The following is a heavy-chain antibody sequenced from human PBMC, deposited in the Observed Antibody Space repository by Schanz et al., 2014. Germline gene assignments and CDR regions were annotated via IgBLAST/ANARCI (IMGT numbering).Heavy chain of an antibody. D-gene: IGHD6-19*01. CDR1: GYTFSNDD. V-gene: IGHV1-8*01. Sequence: QVQLVQSGAEVMKPGSSVKVSCKTSGYTFSNDDINWVRQAIGQGPEWMGWMQPDSGKTHYAEKFQGRVTMTADTSTSTACKELRSLRSDDTAVYYCARGGYSSGWFERDIAHFDYWGQGTLVTVSS. CDR2: MQPDSGKT. CDR3: ARGGYSSGWFERDIAHFDY. J-gene: IGHJ4*02.